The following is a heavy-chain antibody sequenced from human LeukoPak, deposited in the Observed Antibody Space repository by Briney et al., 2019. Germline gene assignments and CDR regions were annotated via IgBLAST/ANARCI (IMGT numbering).Heavy chain of an antibody. Sequence: PGGSLRLSCTASGFTFSGAWMTWVRQAPGKGLEWVANIREDGTEKNYVDSVKGRFTISRDNAKNSLYLQMNGLRVEDTAVYYCAGLGGTVTWDYWGQGTLVTVSS. CDR2: IREDGTEK. D-gene: IGHD4-17*01. CDR3: AGLGGTVTWDY. CDR1: GFTFSGAW. J-gene: IGHJ4*02. V-gene: IGHV3-7*01.